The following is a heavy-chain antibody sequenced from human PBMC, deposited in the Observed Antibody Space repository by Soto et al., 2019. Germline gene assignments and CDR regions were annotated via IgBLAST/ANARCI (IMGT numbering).Heavy chain of an antibody. CDR2: ISAYNGNT. V-gene: IGHV1-18*01. Sequence: QVQLVQSGAEVKKPGASVKVSCKASGYTFTRYGISWVRQAPGQGLEWMGWISAYNGNTNYAQKLQGRVTMTTDTSTSTAYMELRSLRSDDTAVYYCARHKLTPGSTSPRNYYYYYYMDVWGKGTTVTVSS. D-gene: IGHD2-2*01. CDR1: GYTFTRYG. CDR3: ARHKLTPGSTSPRNYYYYYYMDV. J-gene: IGHJ6*03.